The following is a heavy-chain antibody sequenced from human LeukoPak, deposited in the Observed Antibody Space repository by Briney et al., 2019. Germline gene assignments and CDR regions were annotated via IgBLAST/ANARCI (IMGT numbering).Heavy chain of an antibody. CDR3: ARHGSSWYEKDYFDY. Sequence: SETLSLTCTVSGGSISSSSYYWGWIRQPPGKGLEWSGSIYYSGSTYYNPSLKSRVTISVDTSKNQFSLKLSSVTAADTAVYYCARHGSSWYEKDYFDYWGQGTLVTVSS. J-gene: IGHJ4*02. CDR2: IYYSGST. V-gene: IGHV4-39*01. D-gene: IGHD6-13*01. CDR1: GGSISSSSYY.